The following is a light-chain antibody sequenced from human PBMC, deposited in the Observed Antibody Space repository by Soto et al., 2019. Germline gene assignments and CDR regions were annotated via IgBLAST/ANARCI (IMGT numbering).Light chain of an antibody. Sequence: IVLTQSPGTLSLSPWERATLSCRASQSVRGYLAWYQQKLGQAPRLLISDAYNRAAGVPARFSGSGSGADFTLTISSLEPEDFAVYYCQQRSAWPLTFGGGTKVDIK. V-gene: IGKV3-11*01. CDR3: QQRSAWPLT. CDR1: QSVRGY. CDR2: DAY. J-gene: IGKJ4*01.